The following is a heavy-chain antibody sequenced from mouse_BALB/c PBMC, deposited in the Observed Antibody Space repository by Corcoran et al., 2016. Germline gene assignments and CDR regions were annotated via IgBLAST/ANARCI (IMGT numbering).Heavy chain of an antibody. D-gene: IGHD2-1*01. CDR2: INTYTGEP. J-gene: IGHJ2*01. CDR1: GYTFTNYG. CDR3: ARWGGNYYLDY. Sequence: QIQLVQSGPELKKPGETVKISCKASGYTFTNYGMNWVKQAPGKGLKWMGWINTYTGEPTYADDFKGRFAFSLETSASTAYLQINNLKNEDMATYFCARWGGNYYLDYWGQGTTLTVSS. V-gene: IGHV9-1*02.